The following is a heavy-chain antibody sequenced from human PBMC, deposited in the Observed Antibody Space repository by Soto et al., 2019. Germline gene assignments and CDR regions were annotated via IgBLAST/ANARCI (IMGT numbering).Heavy chain of an antibody. Sequence: PGGSLRLSCVASGFSFRSSWMSWVRQVPGRGLEWVAQLNPGGSRTAYVDAVKGRVTISRDNAKNTLYLQMNSLRAEDTAVYYCAKTQFTIFGVVIMYYYYMDVWGKGTTVTVSS. J-gene: IGHJ6*03. V-gene: IGHV3-7*03. CDR3: AKTQFTIFGVVIMYYYYMDV. CDR2: LNPGGSRT. D-gene: IGHD3-3*01. CDR1: GFSFRSSW.